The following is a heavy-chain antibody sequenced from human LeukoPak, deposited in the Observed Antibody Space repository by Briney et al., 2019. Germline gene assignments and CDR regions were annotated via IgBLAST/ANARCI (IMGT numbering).Heavy chain of an antibody. Sequence: PGGSLRLSCAASGFTFSSYGMHWVRQAPGKGLEWVAVISYDGSNKYYADSVKGRFTISRDNSKNTLYLQMNSLRAEDTAVYYCAKYSGSYSDYWGQGTLATVSS. CDR1: GFTFSSYG. J-gene: IGHJ4*02. CDR2: ISYDGSNK. D-gene: IGHD1-26*01. V-gene: IGHV3-30*18. CDR3: AKYSGSYSDY.